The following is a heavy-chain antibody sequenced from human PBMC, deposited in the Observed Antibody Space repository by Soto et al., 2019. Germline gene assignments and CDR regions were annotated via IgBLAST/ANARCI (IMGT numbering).Heavy chain of an antibody. CDR1: GGSISSADYS. V-gene: IGHV4-30-4*01. CDR2: IYYSGST. CDR3: ERGEIVTMYGMAV. D-gene: IGHD3-10*01. Sequence: PSGSMSLTCTVSGGSISSADYSGCWIHQPPGKGQEGIVYIYYSGSTYYNPSLKSRVTISVDTSKNQFSLKLSSVTAADTVVYYWERGEIVTMYGMAVWGQGTTVTVS. J-gene: IGHJ6*02.